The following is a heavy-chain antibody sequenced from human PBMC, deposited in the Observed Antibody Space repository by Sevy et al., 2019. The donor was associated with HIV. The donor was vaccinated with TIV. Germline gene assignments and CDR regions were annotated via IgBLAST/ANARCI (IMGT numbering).Heavy chain of an antibody. CDR2: ISSSSSYI. Sequence: GGSLRLSCAASGFTFSSYSMNWVRQAPGKGLEWVSSISSSSSYIYYADSVKGRFTISRDNAKNSLYLQMNSLRAEDTAVYYCAGAAAGTIFDYWGRGTLVTVSS. D-gene: IGHD6-13*01. J-gene: IGHJ4*02. V-gene: IGHV3-21*01. CDR1: GFTFSSYS. CDR3: AGAAAGTIFDY.